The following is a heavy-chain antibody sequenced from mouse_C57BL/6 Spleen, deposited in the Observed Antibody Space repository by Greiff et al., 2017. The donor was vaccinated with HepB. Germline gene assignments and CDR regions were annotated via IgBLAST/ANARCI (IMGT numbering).Heavy chain of an antibody. V-gene: IGHV5-4*01. CDR3: ARDLELGDWYFDV. D-gene: IGHD4-1*01. CDR1: GFTFSSYA. CDR2: ISDGGSYT. J-gene: IGHJ1*03. Sequence: EVMLVESGGGLVKPGGSLKLSCAASGFTFSSYAMSWVRQTPEKRLEWVATISDGGSYTYYPDNVKGRFTISRDNAKNNLYLQMSHLKSEDTAMYYCARDLELGDWYFDVWGTGTTVTVSS.